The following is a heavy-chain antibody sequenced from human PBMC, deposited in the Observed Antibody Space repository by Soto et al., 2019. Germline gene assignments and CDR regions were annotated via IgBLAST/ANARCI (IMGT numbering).Heavy chain of an antibody. CDR1: GYTFTSYY. CDR2: INPSGGST. D-gene: IGHD3-22*01. Sequence: ASVKVSCKASGYTFTSYYMHWVRQAPGQGLEWMGIINPSGGSTSYAQKFQGRVTMTRDTSTSTVYMELSSLRSEDTAVYYCAREEIVAVITQAYGMDVWGQGTKVTVSS. J-gene: IGHJ6*02. V-gene: IGHV1-46*01. CDR3: AREEIVAVITQAYGMDV.